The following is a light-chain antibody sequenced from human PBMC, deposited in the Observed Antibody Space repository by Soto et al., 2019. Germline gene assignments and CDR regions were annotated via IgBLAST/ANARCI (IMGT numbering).Light chain of an antibody. CDR2: VAS. V-gene: IGKV3-15*01. CDR3: QQYNSWTWT. J-gene: IGKJ1*01. CDR1: QSVIN. Sequence: EIVMTQSPATLSVSPGERATLSCRASQSVINLAWYQQKPGQAPRLLIYVASTRATGIPARFSGSGSGTDFTLTISSLQSEDFAVYYCQQYNSWTWTFGQGTTVEIK.